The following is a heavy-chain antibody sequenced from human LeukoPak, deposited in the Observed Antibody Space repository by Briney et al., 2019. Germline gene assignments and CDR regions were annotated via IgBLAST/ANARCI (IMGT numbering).Heavy chain of an antibody. D-gene: IGHD6-13*01. Sequence: PSETLSLTCTVSGGSISSGGYYWSWIRQHPGKGLEWIGYIYYSGSTYYNPSLKSRVTISVDTSKNQFSLKLSSVTAADTAVYYCARVAAAAGILDYWGQGTLVTVSS. V-gene: IGHV4-31*03. CDR2: IYYSGST. CDR3: ARVAAAAGILDY. CDR1: GGSISSGGYY. J-gene: IGHJ4*02.